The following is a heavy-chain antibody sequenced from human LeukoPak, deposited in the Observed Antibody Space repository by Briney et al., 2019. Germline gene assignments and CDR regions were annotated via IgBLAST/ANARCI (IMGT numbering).Heavy chain of an antibody. Sequence: PGRSLRLSCAASGFTFSSYAMHWVRQAPGKGLEWVAVISYDGSNKYYADSVKGRFTISRDNSKNTLYLQMNTLRGEDTAIYYCAKITPGGPRSYYYWGQGTLVTVSS. CDR3: AKITPGGPRSYYY. CDR1: GFTFSSYA. V-gene: IGHV3-30*04. CDR2: ISYDGSNK. D-gene: IGHD2-15*01. J-gene: IGHJ4*02.